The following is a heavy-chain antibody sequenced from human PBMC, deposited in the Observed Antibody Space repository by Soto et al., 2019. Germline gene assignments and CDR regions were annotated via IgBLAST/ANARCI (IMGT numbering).Heavy chain of an antibody. D-gene: IGHD6-25*01. Sequence: GGSLRLSCAASGFTFSIYEMNWVRQAPGKGLEWVSYISTSGSTVYNADSVQGRFTISRDNAKNSLYLQMNSLRAEDTAVYYCAREAVDDAFDIWGQGTMVTVSS. J-gene: IGHJ3*02. CDR1: GFTFSIYE. CDR2: ISTSGSTV. CDR3: AREAVDDAFDI. V-gene: IGHV3-48*03.